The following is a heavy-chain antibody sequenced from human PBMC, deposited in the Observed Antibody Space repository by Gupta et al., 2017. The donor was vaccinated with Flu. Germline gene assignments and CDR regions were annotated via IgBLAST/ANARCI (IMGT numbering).Heavy chain of an antibody. CDR2: IGGGGGTT. J-gene: IGHJ3*02. D-gene: IGHD4-17*01. V-gene: IGHV3-23*01. CDR3: ARRLTTLTPGAFDI. CDR1: GFIFRNYA. Sequence: EVQLLESGGGLVQPGGSLRLSCAASGFIFRNYAMSWVRQAPGKGLEWVSGIGGGGGTTYNGDSVQGRFTISRDNSKYTLYLQMDSLRAEDTALYYCARRLTTLTPGAFDIWGQGTMVTVSS.